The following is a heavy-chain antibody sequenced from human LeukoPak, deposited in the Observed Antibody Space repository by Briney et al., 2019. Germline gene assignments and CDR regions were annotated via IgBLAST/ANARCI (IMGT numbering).Heavy chain of an antibody. Sequence: GGSLRLSCAASGFTFSSCAMSWVRQAPGKGLEWVSAISGSGGSTYYADSVKGRFTISRDNSKNTLYLQMNSLRAEDTAVYYCAKDPQTYYYGSGSPDYWGQGTLVTVSS. J-gene: IGHJ4*02. V-gene: IGHV3-23*01. CDR3: AKDPQTYYYGSGSPDY. CDR1: GFTFSSCA. CDR2: ISGSGGST. D-gene: IGHD3-10*01.